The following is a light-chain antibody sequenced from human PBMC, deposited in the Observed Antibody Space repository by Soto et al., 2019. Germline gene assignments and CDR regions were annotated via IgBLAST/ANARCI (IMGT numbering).Light chain of an antibody. Sequence: EVVMTQSPATLSVSPGERATLSCRASRGIGSTLAWYQQKPGQAPRLLMSGASSRSTGIPDRFSGNGSGTDFTLTISRLEPEDFAVYYCQQYGNSPQITFGQGTRLEIK. V-gene: IGKV3-20*01. CDR2: GAS. J-gene: IGKJ5*01. CDR3: QQYGNSPQIT. CDR1: RGIGST.